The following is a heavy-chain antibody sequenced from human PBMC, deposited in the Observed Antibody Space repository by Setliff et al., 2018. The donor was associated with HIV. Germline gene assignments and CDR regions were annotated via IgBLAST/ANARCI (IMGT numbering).Heavy chain of an antibody. CDR2: IYSSGST. CDR3: ARYRYYYDSSGYGRWFDP. J-gene: IGHJ5*02. D-gene: IGHD3-22*01. V-gene: IGHV4-61*10. Sequence: SETLSLTCTVSGGSISSGNYYWSWIRQPAGKGLEWIGRIYSSGSTNYNPSLKSRVTMSLDTSKNQFSLKVNSVTAADTAVYYCARYRYYYDSSGYGRWFDPWGQGTLVTVSS. CDR1: GGSISSGNYY.